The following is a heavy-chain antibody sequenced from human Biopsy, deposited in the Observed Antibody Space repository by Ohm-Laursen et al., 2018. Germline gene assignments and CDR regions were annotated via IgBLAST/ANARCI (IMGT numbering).Heavy chain of an antibody. J-gene: IGHJ4*02. CDR3: ARGRGWGNTYFRSFDY. V-gene: IGHV4-59*01. CDR1: GGSIGSFF. D-gene: IGHD3-9*01. Sequence: TLSLTCTVSGGSIGSFFWSWIRQPPGKGLEWIGYIYYSGSTNYNPSLKSRVTISADTSKNRFSLKLSSVTAADTAMYYCARGRGWGNTYFRSFDYWGQGTLVTVSS. CDR2: IYYSGST.